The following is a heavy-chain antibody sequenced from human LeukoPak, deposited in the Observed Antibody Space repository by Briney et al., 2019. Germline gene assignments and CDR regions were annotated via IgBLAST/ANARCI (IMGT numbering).Heavy chain of an antibody. D-gene: IGHD1-14*01. Sequence: SVTVSCKASGYMFTIYGISWVRQAPGQGLEWMGWISPYNGNTNYAQNFQGRVSMTTDTSTSTAYMELRSLRPDDTAVYYCARDHSETSRGLGITLFDYCGHRDLVSVSS. J-gene: IGHJ4*01. CDR3: ARDHSETSRGLGITLFDY. V-gene: IGHV1-18*01. CDR2: ISPYNGNT. CDR1: GYMFTIYG.